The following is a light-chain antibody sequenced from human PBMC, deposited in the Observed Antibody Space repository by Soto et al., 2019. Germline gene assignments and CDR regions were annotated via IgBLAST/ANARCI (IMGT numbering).Light chain of an antibody. Sequence: QCVLTQPPSVSGAPLQRVTISCTGSSSNIGAGYDVHWYQQLPGTAPKLLIYGNSNRPSGVPDRFSGSKSGTSASLAITGLQAEDEADYYCQSYDSSLSGSYVFGTGTKVTV. CDR2: GNS. CDR3: QSYDSSLSGSYV. CDR1: SSNIGAGYD. J-gene: IGLJ1*01. V-gene: IGLV1-40*01.